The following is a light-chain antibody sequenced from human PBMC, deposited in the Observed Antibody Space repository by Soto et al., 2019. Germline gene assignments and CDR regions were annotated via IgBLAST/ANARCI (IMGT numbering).Light chain of an antibody. CDR2: KTS. CDR1: QSISGW. CDR3: QQCHGYSS. Sequence: DIQMTQSPSTLSASVGDRVTITCRASQSISGWLAWYQQKPGKAPKLLIYKTSSLESGVPSRFSGSGSGTQFTLTISSLQPDDFATYYCQQCHGYSSFGQGNKREL. V-gene: IGKV1-5*03. J-gene: IGKJ2*01.